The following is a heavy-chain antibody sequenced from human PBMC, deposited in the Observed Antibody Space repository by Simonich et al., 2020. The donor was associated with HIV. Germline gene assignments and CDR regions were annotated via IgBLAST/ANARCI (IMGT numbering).Heavy chain of an antibody. V-gene: IGHV4-38-2*01. D-gene: IGHD6-13*01. Sequence: QVQLQQWGAGLVKPSETLSLTCAVSGYSISSGYYWGWIRQPPGAGRGWIGSIYHSGNTYYTPPPQSRVTISVDTSKNQFSLKLSSVTAADTAVYYCARVMQQQLDRYYYYGMDVWGQGTTVTVSS. CDR2: IYHSGNT. CDR1: GYSISSGYY. J-gene: IGHJ6*02. CDR3: ARVMQQQLDRYYYYGMDV.